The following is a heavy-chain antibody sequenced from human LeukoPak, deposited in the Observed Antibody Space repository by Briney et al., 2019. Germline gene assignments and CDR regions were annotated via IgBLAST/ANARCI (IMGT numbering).Heavy chain of an antibody. J-gene: IGHJ4*02. D-gene: IGHD6-19*01. Sequence: GGSLRLSCAASGFTFSSYAMQWVRQAPGKGREWVAVISYDGSNKYYEDSVKGRFTISRDNSKNTLYLQMNSLRAEDTAVYYCATTPYSSGWAFDYWGQGTLVTVSS. CDR3: ATTPYSSGWAFDY. CDR2: ISYDGSNK. CDR1: GFTFSSYA. V-gene: IGHV3-30-3*01.